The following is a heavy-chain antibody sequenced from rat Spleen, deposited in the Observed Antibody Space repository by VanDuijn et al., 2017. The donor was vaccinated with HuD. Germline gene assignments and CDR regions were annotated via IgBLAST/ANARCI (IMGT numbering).Heavy chain of an antibody. CDR1: GFSLTSYN. Sequence: QVRLNESGPGLVQPSQTLSLTCTVSGFSLTSYNVHWVRQPTGKGLEWMGVIWTGGSTDYNSALKSRLSISRDTSKSQVFLKMNSLQTEDTATYYCARVGYSSYVRYFDYWGQGVMVTVSS. D-gene: IGHD1-2*01. CDR3: ARVGYSSYVRYFDY. V-gene: IGHV2-30*01. CDR2: IWTGGST. J-gene: IGHJ2*01.